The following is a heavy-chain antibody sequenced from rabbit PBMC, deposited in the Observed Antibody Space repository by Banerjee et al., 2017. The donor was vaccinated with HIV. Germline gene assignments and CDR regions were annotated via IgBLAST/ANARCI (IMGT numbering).Heavy chain of an antibody. Sequence: QLKESGGGLVQPGGSLKLSCKASGFDFSNYYMSWVGQAPGKGLEWIGYIDPVFGSTYYASWVNGRFTISSHNAQNTLYLQLNSLTAADTATYFCARWDASSSGYYGNLWGPGTLVTVS. CDR2: IDPVFGST. V-gene: IGHV1S7*01. D-gene: IGHD1-1*01. CDR3: ARWDASSSGYYGNL. CDR1: GFDFSNYY. J-gene: IGHJ4*01.